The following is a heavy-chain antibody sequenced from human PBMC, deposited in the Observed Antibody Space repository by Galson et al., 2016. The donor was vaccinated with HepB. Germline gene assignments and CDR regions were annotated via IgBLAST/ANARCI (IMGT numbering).Heavy chain of an antibody. CDR1: GFSFSRYW. CDR2: IKQDGSEK. V-gene: IGHV3-7*03. CDR3: ASAWTGSYVCYFDS. J-gene: IGHJ4*02. D-gene: IGHD3-10*01. Sequence: SLRLSCAASGFSFSRYWMSWVRQAPGKGLEWVANIKQDGSEKYYVDSVKGRFTISRDNAKNSPSLQMNSLRAEDTAVYYCASAWTGSYVCYFDSWGQGTLVTVSS.